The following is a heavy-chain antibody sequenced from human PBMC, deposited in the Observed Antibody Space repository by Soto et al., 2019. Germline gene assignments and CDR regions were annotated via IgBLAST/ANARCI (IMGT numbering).Heavy chain of an antibody. D-gene: IGHD1-1*01. CDR2: IIPIFGTP. V-gene: IGHV1-69*01. Sequence: QVQLVQSGAEVKKPGSSVKVSCKASGGTFSSHVFNWVRQAPGQGLEWMGGIIPIFGTPNYAQKFQGRVTITADESTSTVHMELNSLRSEDTAVYYCARSQTTRGFDVWGQGTVVIVSS. J-gene: IGHJ3*01. CDR3: ARSQTTRGFDV. CDR1: GGTFSSHV.